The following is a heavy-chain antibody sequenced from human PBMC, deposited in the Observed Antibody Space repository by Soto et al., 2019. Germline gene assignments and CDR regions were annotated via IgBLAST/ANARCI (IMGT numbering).Heavy chain of an antibody. CDR2: IRGSGGST. D-gene: IGHD3-22*01. Sequence: VRQSPGKGLEWVSAIRGSGGSTYYADSVKGRFTISRDNSKNTLYVPMTSPRAEDTAVYYCAKDVVRSGYQRNFDYWGQLTLVTVSS. CDR3: AKDVVRSGYQRNFDY. V-gene: IGHV3-23*01. J-gene: IGHJ4*02.